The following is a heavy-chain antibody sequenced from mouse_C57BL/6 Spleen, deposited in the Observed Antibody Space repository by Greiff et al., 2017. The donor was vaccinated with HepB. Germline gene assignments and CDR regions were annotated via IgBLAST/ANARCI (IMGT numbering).Heavy chain of an antibody. J-gene: IGHJ2*01. V-gene: IGHV1-76*01. Sequence: QVQLQQSGAELVRPGASVKLSCKASGYTFTDYYINWVKQRPGQGLEWIARIYPGSGNTYYNEKFKGKATLTAEKSSSTAYMQLSSLTSEDAAVYFCARDFGHNYWGQGTTLTVSS. CDR1: GYTFTDYY. CDR3: ARDFGHNY. CDR2: IYPGSGNT. D-gene: IGHD6-1*01.